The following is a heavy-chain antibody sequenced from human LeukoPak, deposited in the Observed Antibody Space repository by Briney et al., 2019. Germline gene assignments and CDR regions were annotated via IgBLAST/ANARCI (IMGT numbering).Heavy chain of an antibody. CDR2: MYGDMSDI. V-gene: IGHV3-74*01. J-gene: IGHJ4*02. CDR3: ARDLGLRGSK. D-gene: IGHD4-23*01. CDR1: GFIFSNSW. Sequence: GGSLRLSCEVSGFIFSNSWMHWVCQTPGKGLVWVSRMYGDMSDISYADSVKGRFTISRDNAKNTVYLQMNSLRGEDTAVYYCARDLGLRGSKWGQGTLVTVSS.